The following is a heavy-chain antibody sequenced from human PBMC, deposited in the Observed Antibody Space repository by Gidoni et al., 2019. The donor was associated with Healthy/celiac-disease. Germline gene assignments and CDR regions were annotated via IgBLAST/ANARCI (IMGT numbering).Heavy chain of an antibody. D-gene: IGHD3-9*01. CDR2: IYYSGST. CDR3: ARVNGYFDWLPLGMDV. J-gene: IGHJ6*02. V-gene: IGHV4-31*03. Sequence: QVQLQESGPGLVKPSQTLSLTCTVSGGSISSGGYYWSWIRQHPGKGLEWIGYIYYSGSTYYNPSLKSRVTISVDTSKNQFSLKLSSVTAADTAVYYCARVNGYFDWLPLGMDVWGQGTTITVSS. CDR1: GGSISSGGYY.